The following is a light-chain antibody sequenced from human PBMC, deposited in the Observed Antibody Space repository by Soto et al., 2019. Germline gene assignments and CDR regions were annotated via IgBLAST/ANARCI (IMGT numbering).Light chain of an antibody. Sequence: DIQMTQSPSTLSASVGHRVTITCRASQFISTWLAWYQQKPGKAPKLLIYAASSLENGVPSRFTGTGYGTEFTLTISSLQPDDLATYYCQQYHRYPHTFGQGTKLEIK. J-gene: IGKJ2*01. V-gene: IGKV1-5*03. CDR2: AAS. CDR3: QQYHRYPHT. CDR1: QFISTW.